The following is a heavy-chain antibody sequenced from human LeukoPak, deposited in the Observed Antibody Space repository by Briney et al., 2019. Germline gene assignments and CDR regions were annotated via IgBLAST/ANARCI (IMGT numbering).Heavy chain of an antibody. J-gene: IGHJ6*03. V-gene: IGHV3-20*04. CDR1: GFTFDDYG. CDR3: ARRKDYCSSSSCYSPMDV. CDR2: IDWNGGST. Sequence: GGSLRLSCAASGFTFDDYGMSWVRQAPGKGLEWVSGIDWNGGSTAYADSVKGRFTISRDNARNSLYLQMSSLRAEDTALYYCARRKDYCSSSSCYSPMDVWGKGTTVAVSS. D-gene: IGHD2-2*01.